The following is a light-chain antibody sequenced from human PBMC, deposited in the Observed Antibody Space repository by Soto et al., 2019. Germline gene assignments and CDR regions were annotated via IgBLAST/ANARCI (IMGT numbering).Light chain of an antibody. CDR1: QTVISSY. CDR2: GAS. CDR3: KPMRT. J-gene: IGKJ1*01. V-gene: IGKV3-20*01. Sequence: EIVLTQSPGTLSLSPGERATLSCRASQTVISSYLAWYQQRPGQPPRLLIHGASNRATGIPDRFSGSGSGTDFIRTISRLDPEYFGMYYCKPMRTFGQGTKVEIK.